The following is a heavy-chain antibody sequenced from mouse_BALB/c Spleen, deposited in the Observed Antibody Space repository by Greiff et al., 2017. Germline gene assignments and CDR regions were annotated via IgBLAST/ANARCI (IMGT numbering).Heavy chain of an antibody. CDR1: GYTFTSYW. D-gene: IGHD1-2*01. CDR2: IYPGNSDT. Sequence: VQLQQSGTVLARPGASVKMSCKASGYTFTSYWMHWVKQRPGQGLEWIGAIYPGNSDTSYNQKFKGKAKLTAVTSTSTAYMELSSLTNEDSAVYYCTSGYYGYVGFAYWGQGTLVTVSA. V-gene: IGHV1-5*01. CDR3: TSGYYGYVGFAY. J-gene: IGHJ3*01.